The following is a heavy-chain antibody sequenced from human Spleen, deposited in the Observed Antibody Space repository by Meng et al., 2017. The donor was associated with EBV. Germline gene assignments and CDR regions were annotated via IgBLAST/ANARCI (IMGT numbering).Heavy chain of an antibody. Sequence: QRPMQDAVPGKETPSDTLPPTCTVPGDPSSWFYYLAWLRQPPGSGLEWIGRAQYSGSTTYSPSLKSRVTRSVDKSKNQFSLKLSSVTAADTAVYYCARDLTGYSADHYWGQGTLVTVSS. V-gene: IGHV4-39*07. J-gene: IGHJ4*02. CDR1: GDPSSWFYY. CDR2: AQYSGST. D-gene: IGHD3-9*01. CDR3: ARDLTGYSADHY.